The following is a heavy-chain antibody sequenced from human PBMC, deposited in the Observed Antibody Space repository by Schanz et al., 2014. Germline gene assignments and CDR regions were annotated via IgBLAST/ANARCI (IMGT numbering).Heavy chain of an antibody. V-gene: IGHV1-18*01. J-gene: IGHJ3*02. D-gene: IGHD5-12*01. Sequence: GAEVKKPGASVKVSCKTSGYAFSDYGITWVRQAPGQGLQWMGWISPYTGNTNYAQTLQGRITLTTDTATSTAYMELSSLRSDDTAVYYCARGGGPEDVFDIWGQGTILTVSS. CDR1: GYAFSDYG. CDR2: ISPYTGNT. CDR3: ARGGGPEDVFDI.